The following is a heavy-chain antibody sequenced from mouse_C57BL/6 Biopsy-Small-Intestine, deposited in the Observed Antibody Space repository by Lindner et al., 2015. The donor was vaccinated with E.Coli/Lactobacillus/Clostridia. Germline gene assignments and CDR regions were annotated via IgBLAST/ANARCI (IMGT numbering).Heavy chain of an antibody. D-gene: IGHD2-4*01. J-gene: IGHJ2*01. CDR2: INPYNDDI. CDR3: ARYYDYALDN. V-gene: IGHV1-14*01. Sequence: VQLQESGPELVKPGASVKMSCKASGYKFTSNVIHWVKQKPGQGLEWIGYINPYNDDIEYSEKFKGKATLTSDKFSSTAYMELSSLTSEDSAVYYCARYYDYALDNWGQGTTLTVSS. CDR1: GYKFTSNV.